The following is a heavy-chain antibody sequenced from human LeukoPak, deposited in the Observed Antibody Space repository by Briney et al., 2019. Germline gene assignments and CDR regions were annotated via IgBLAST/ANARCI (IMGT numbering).Heavy chain of an antibody. D-gene: IGHD3-22*01. CDR2: IKRDGSEK. Sequence: PGGSLRLSCAASGFTFSSYWMHWVRQAPGKGLEWVANIKRDGSEKYYVDSVKGRFTISRDNAKNSLHLQMNSLRAEDTALYYCASTYYDSSTHAFDIWGQGTMVTVSS. V-gene: IGHV3-7*01. J-gene: IGHJ3*02. CDR1: GFTFSSYW. CDR3: ASTYYDSSTHAFDI.